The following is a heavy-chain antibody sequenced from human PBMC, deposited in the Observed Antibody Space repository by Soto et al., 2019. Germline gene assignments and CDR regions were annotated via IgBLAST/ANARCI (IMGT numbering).Heavy chain of an antibody. CDR3: ATCGSSTSCYKDWFDP. CDR1: GGTFSSYA. CDR2: IIPIFGTA. Sequence: SVKVSCKASGGTFSSYAISWVRQAPGQGLEWMGGIIPIFGTANYAQKFQGRVTITADESTSTAYMELSSLRSEDTAVYYCATCGSSTSCYKDWFDPWGQGTLVTVSS. J-gene: IGHJ5*02. V-gene: IGHV1-69*13. D-gene: IGHD2-2*02.